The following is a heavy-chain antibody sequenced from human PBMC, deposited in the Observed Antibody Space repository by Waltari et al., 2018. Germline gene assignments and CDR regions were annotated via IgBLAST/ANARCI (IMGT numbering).Heavy chain of an antibody. J-gene: IGHJ4*02. D-gene: IGHD1-26*01. CDR2: IIPIFGTA. CDR1: GYTFTSYG. Sequence: QVQLVQSGAEVKKPGASVKVSCKASGYTFTSYGISWVRQAPGQGLEWMGRIIPIFGTANYAQKCQGRVTITATKSTGTAYMELGSLGSEDTAVYSCAQALSFSGSPDYWGQGTLVTVSS. V-gene: IGHV1-69*06. CDR3: AQALSFSGSPDY.